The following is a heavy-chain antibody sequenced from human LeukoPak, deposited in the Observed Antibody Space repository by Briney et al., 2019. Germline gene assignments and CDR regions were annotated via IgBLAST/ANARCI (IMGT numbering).Heavy chain of an antibody. CDR1: GYTFAGYY. Sequence: EASVKVSCKASGYTFAGYYMHWVRQAPGQGLEWMGWINPNSGGTNYAQKLQGRVTMTTDTSTSTAYMELRSLRSDDTAVYYCAREFEGYSYGLGADYWGQGTLVTVSS. D-gene: IGHD5-18*01. CDR3: AREFEGYSYGLGADY. J-gene: IGHJ4*02. CDR2: INPNSGGT. V-gene: IGHV1-2*02.